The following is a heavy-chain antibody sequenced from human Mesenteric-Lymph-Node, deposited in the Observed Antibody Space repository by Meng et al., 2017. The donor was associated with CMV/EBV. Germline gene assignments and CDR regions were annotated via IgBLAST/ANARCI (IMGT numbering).Heavy chain of an antibody. CDR2: ISGSGSRT. J-gene: IGHJ3*02. Sequence: GGSLRLSCAASGFTFSSYTMGWFRQAPGKGLEWVSTISGSGSRTYYADSVKGRFTISRDNSKHTLFLQMNSLRAEDTAVYYCAKDKEHMGGAFDIWGQGTMVTVSS. V-gene: IGHV3-23*01. CDR3: AKDKEHMGGAFDI. D-gene: IGHD2-21*01. CDR1: GFTFSSYT.